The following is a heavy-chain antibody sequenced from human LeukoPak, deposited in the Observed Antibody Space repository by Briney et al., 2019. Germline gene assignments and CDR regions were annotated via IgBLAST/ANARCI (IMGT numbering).Heavy chain of an antibody. D-gene: IGHD2-15*01. V-gene: IGHV3-53*01. J-gene: IGHJ4*02. Sequence: PGGSLRLSCAASGFTVSSNYMSWVRQAPGKGLEWVSVIYSGGSTYYADSVKGRFTISRDNSENTLSLQMNSLRADDTAIYYCAKSCNSGNCYYNYWGQGTLVTVSS. CDR2: IYSGGST. CDR1: GFTVSSNY. CDR3: AKSCNSGNCYYNY.